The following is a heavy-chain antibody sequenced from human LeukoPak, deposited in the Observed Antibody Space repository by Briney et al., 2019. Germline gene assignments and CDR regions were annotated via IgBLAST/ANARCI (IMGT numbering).Heavy chain of an antibody. Sequence: ASVKVSCKASGYTFTGYYMHWVRQTPGQGLEWRGWINPNSGGTNYAQKFQGRVTMTRDTSISTAYMELSRLRSDDTAVYYCARQFRRTAMVFDPWGQGTLVTVFS. CDR3: ARQFRRTAMVFDP. D-gene: IGHD5-18*01. V-gene: IGHV1-2*02. J-gene: IGHJ5*02. CDR1: GYTFTGYY. CDR2: INPNSGGT.